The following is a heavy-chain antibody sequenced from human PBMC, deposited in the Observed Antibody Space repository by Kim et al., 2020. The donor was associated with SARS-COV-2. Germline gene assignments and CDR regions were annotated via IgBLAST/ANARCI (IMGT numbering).Heavy chain of an antibody. CDR2: IYYSGST. J-gene: IGHJ5*02. CDR3: ARLLARPLWFGDRWFDP. CDR1: GGSISSSSYY. D-gene: IGHD3-10*01. V-gene: IGHV4-39*01. Sequence: SETLSLTCTVSGGSISSSSYYWGWIRQPPGKGLEWIGSIYYSGSTYYNPSLKSRVTISVDTSKNQFSLKLSSVTAADTAVYYCARLLARPLWFGDRWFDPWGQGTLVTVSS.